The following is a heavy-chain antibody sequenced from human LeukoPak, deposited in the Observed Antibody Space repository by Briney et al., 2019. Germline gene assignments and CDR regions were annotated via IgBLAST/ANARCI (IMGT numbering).Heavy chain of an antibody. J-gene: IGHJ3*02. CDR1: GYTFTGYY. Sequence: ASVKVSCKASGYTFTGYYMHWVRQAPGQGLEWMGWINPNRGGTNYAKKFQGRVTMTRDTSISTAYMDMSSLTSDDTAVYYCARNLWFGESSDAFDMWGQGTMVTVSS. CDR2: INPNRGGT. V-gene: IGHV1-2*02. CDR3: ARNLWFGESSDAFDM. D-gene: IGHD3-10*01.